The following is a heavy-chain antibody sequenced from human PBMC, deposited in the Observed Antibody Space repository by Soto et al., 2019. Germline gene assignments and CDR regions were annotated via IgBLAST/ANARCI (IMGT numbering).Heavy chain of an antibody. Sequence: QVQLVQSGAEVKKPGASVKVSCKASGYTFTSYDINWVRQATGQGLEWMGWMNPNSGNTGYAQKFQGRVTMTRNTSISTAYKELSSLRSEDTAVYYCARPLSFYSNYGLSALDPWGQGTLVTVSS. CDR1: GYTFTSYD. CDR3: ARPLSFYSNYGLSALDP. V-gene: IGHV1-8*01. CDR2: MNPNSGNT. D-gene: IGHD4-4*01. J-gene: IGHJ5*02.